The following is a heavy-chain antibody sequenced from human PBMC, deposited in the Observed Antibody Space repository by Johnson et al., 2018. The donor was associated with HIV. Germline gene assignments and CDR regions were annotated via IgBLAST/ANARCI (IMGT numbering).Heavy chain of an antibody. Sequence: VQLVESGGGLVQPGRSLRLSCAASGFTFDDYAMHWVRQAPGKGLEWVSGISWNSGSIGYADSVKGRFTISRDNSKNTLYPQMNSLRAEDTAVYYCARGDSSGWYRYAFDIWGQGTMVTVSS. V-gene: IGHV3-9*01. J-gene: IGHJ3*02. CDR3: ARGDSSGWYRYAFDI. D-gene: IGHD6-19*01. CDR2: ISWNSGSI. CDR1: GFTFDDYA.